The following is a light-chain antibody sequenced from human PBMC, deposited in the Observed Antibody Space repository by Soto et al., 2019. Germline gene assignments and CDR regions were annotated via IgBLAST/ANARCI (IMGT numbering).Light chain of an antibody. V-gene: IGKV1-33*01. Sequence: DIQLTQSPSVLSASVGDTVTITCRASQALSNYLNWYQQKPGKAPQLLIYDASNLETGVPSRFSGSGSGTDFTFTISSLQPEDIATYYCQQYDYLPLTFGGGTKVDIK. CDR3: QQYDYLPLT. CDR2: DAS. J-gene: IGKJ4*01. CDR1: QALSNY.